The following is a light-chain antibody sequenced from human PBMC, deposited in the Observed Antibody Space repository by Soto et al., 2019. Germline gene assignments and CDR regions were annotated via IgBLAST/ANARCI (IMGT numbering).Light chain of an antibody. Sequence: DIQMTQSLSTLSASVGARVTIICRASQSISIWLSWYQQKPWKAPKFMXYKASDLESGVPSRFSGSGSGTEFTPTISSLQPHDFATYYCQQYHNWPPITFGQGTRLEIK. CDR3: QQYHNWPPIT. CDR1: QSISIW. J-gene: IGKJ5*01. CDR2: KAS. V-gene: IGKV1-5*03.